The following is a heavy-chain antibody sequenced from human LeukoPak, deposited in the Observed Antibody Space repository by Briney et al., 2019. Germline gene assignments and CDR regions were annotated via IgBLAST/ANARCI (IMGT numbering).Heavy chain of an antibody. CDR3: ARSLSSGMFDY. CDR2: IYYSGST. CDR1: GGSISSYY. Sequence: PSETLSLTCTVSGGSISSYYWSWIRQPPGKGLEWIGYIYYSGSTNYNPSLKSRVTISVDTSKNQFSLKPSSVTAADTAVYYCARSLSSGMFDYWGQGTLVTVSS. J-gene: IGHJ4*02. V-gene: IGHV4-59*01. D-gene: IGHD3-22*01.